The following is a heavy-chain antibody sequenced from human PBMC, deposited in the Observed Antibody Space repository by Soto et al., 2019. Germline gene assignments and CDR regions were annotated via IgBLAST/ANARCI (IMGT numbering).Heavy chain of an antibody. J-gene: IGHJ4*02. CDR3: ARGTITTVTTFLFLDY. V-gene: IGHV4-30-4*01. CDR2: VYYTGST. Sequence: QVQLQESGPGLVKPSQTLSLTCAVSGGSINSDTYYWSWIRQHPGKGLEWIGYVYYTGSTYYSPSLKSRVTISVDTSKNQFSLKLSSVTAADTAVYYCARGTITTVTTFLFLDYWGQGTLVTVSS. CDR1: GGSINSDTYY. D-gene: IGHD4-17*01.